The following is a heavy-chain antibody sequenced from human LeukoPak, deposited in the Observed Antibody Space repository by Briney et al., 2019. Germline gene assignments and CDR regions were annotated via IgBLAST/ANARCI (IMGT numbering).Heavy chain of an antibody. V-gene: IGHV3-21*01. CDR3: ARDSYGDYDYYYYGMDV. Sequence: GSLRLSCAASGFTFSSYSMNWVRQAPGKGLEWVSSISSSSSYIYYADSVKGRFTISRDNAKNSLYLQMNSLRAEDTAVYYCARDSYGDYDYYYYGMDVWGQGTTVTVSS. CDR2: ISSSSSYI. J-gene: IGHJ6*02. D-gene: IGHD4-17*01. CDR1: GFTFSSYS.